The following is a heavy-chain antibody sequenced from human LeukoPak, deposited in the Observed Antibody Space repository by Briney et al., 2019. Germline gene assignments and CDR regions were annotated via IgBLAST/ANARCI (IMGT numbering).Heavy chain of an antibody. Sequence: ASVMVSCKASGYTFTSYYMHWVRQAPGQGLEWMGIINPSGGSTSYAQKLQGRVTMTTDTSTSTAYMGLRSLRSDDTAVYYCARDTTIFGVVIRGADFDYWGQGTLVTVSS. CDR2: INPSGGST. V-gene: IGHV1-46*01. CDR1: GYTFTSYY. D-gene: IGHD3-3*01. J-gene: IGHJ4*02. CDR3: ARDTTIFGVVIRGADFDY.